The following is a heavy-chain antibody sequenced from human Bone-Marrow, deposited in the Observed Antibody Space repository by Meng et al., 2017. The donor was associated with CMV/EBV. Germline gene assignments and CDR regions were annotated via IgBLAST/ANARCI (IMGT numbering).Heavy chain of an antibody. J-gene: IGHJ4*02. V-gene: IGHV3-23*01. CDR2: ISGSGGST. CDR1: GFTFSSYA. CDR3: AKVRYQLLYGGRYFDY. D-gene: IGHD2-2*02. Sequence: GESLKISCAASGFTFSSYAMSWVRQAPGKGLEWVSAISGSGGSTYYVDSVKGRFTISRDNSKNTLYLQMNSLRAEDTAVYYCAKVRYQLLYGGRYFDYWGQGTLVTVSS.